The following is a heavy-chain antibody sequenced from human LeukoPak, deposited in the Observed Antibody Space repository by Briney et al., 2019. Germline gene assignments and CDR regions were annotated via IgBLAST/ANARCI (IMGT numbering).Heavy chain of an antibody. CDR1: GYTFTGYY. Sequence: ASVKVSCKASGYTFTGYYMHWVRQAPGQGLGWMGWINPNSGGTNYAQKFQGRVTMTRDTSISTAYMELSRLRSDDTAVYYCARDRGGNDFWSGYYDDYWGQGTLVAVSS. D-gene: IGHD3-3*01. J-gene: IGHJ4*02. CDR2: INPNSGGT. V-gene: IGHV1-2*02. CDR3: ARDRGGNDFWSGYYDDY.